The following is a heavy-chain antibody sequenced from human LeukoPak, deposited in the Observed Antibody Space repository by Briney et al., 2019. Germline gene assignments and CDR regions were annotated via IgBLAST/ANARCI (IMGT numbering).Heavy chain of an antibody. CDR3: ARAALGIAVAGIQNWFDP. CDR1: GFTFSSYS. Sequence: PGGSLRLSRAASGFTFSSYSMNWVRQAPGKGLEWVAVIWYDGSNKYYADSVKGRSTISRDNSKNTPYLQMNSLRAEDTAVYYCARAALGIAVAGIQNWFDPWGQGTLVTVSS. V-gene: IGHV3-33*08. CDR2: IWYDGSNK. D-gene: IGHD6-19*01. J-gene: IGHJ5*02.